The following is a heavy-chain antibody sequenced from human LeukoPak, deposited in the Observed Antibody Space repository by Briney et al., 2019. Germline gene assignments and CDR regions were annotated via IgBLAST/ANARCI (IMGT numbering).Heavy chain of an antibody. V-gene: IGHV3-23*01. CDR3: AKDKIEGYCSGSYLDY. CDR1: GFTFSSYA. J-gene: IGHJ4*02. D-gene: IGHD3-10*01. Sequence: GGSLRRSCAASGFTFSSYAMSWVRPAPGKGLEWVSAVSGSGGRTYTADSVKGRFTISRDNSRNTLYLQMNSLRAEDTAVYYCAKDKIEGYCSGSYLDYWGQGTLVTVSS. CDR2: VSGSGGRT.